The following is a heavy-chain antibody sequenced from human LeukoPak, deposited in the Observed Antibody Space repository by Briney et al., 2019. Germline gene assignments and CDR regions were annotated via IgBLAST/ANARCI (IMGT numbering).Heavy chain of an antibody. CDR1: GGSFSGYY. D-gene: IGHD6-19*01. CDR3: ARALSQYSSGWYVKGWFDP. CDR2: INHSGST. Sequence: SETLSLTCAVYGGSFSGYYWSWIRQPPGKGLEWIGEINHSGSTNYNPSLKSRVTISVDTSKNQFSLKLSSVTAADTAVYYCARALSQYSSGWYVKGWFDPWGQGTLVTVSS. J-gene: IGHJ5*02. V-gene: IGHV4-34*01.